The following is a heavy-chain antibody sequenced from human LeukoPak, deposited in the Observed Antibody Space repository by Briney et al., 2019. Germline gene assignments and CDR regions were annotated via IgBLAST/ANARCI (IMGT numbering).Heavy chain of an antibody. CDR2: INHIGST. V-gene: IGHV4-34*01. CDR1: GGSLSGYY. D-gene: IGHD3-9*01. J-gene: IGHJ4*02. CDR3: ARGGRFSDWSRAYYFDL. Sequence: SETLSLTCGVVGGSLSGYYWTWIRQPPGKGLEWIGEINHIGSTIYNPSLVSRVSMSVDTSKSQFSLNVSSVTAADTAVYYCARGGRFSDWSRAYYFDLWGLGTPVTVSS.